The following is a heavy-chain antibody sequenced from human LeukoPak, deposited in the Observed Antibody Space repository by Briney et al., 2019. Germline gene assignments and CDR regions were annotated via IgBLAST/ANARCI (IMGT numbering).Heavy chain of an antibody. CDR1: GYTFTSYA. CDR2: IIPTFGTA. J-gene: IGHJ4*02. D-gene: IGHD3-10*01. CDR3: ARDSRGPSKRYFDY. V-gene: IGHV1-69*13. Sequence: ASVKVSCKASGYTFTSYAISWVRQAPGQGLEWMGGIIPTFGTANYAQKFQGRVTITADESTSTAYMELSSLRSEDTAVYYCARDSRGPSKRYFDYWGQGTLVTVSS.